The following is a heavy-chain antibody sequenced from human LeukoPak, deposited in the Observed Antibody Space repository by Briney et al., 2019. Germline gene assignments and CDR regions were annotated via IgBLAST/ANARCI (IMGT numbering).Heavy chain of an antibody. CDR1: GGSINSGNYY. V-gene: IGHV4-39*07. CDR3: ARAGGVKTAALDLDY. CDR2: IYYSGRT. Sequence: PSETLSLTCTVSGGSINSGNYYWGWIRQPPGKGLEWIGSIYYSGRTYYNPSLKSRVTMSVDTSKNQLSLKLTSVTTADTAVYYCARAGGVKTAALDLDYWGQGTLVTVSS. D-gene: IGHD6-25*01. J-gene: IGHJ4*02.